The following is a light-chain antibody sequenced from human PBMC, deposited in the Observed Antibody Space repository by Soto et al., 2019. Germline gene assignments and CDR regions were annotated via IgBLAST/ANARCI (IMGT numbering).Light chain of an antibody. CDR1: SSDVGGYHY. CDR3: CSYTSSTTPL. V-gene: IGLV2-14*01. CDR2: EVS. J-gene: IGLJ2*01. Sequence: QSALTQPASVSGSPGQSITISCTGSSSDVGGYHYVSWYQQYPGEAPTLVISEVSNRPSGVSNRFSGSKSGNTASLTISGLQADDEADYYCCSYTSSTTPLFGGGTKLTVL.